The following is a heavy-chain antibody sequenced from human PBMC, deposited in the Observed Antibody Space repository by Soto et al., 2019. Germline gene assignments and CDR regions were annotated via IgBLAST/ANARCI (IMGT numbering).Heavy chain of an antibody. CDR2: IYYSGST. CDR3: ARSRSRIRVDTVDY. V-gene: IGHV4-59*08. J-gene: IGHJ4*02. D-gene: IGHD5-18*01. CDR1: GGSISSYY. Sequence: SETLSLTCTVSGGSISSYYWSWIRQPPGKGLEWIGYIYYSGSTNYNPSLKSRVTISVDTSKNQFSLKLSSVTAADTAVYYCARSRSRIRVDTVDYWGQGTQVTVSS.